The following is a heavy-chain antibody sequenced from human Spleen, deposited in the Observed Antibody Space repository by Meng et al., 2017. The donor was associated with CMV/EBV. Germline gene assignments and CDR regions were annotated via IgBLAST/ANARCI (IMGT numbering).Heavy chain of an antibody. CDR1: GVSIGSGEYY. V-gene: IGHV4-30-4*08. Sequence: SGVSIGSGEYYWSLIRQHPGKGLEWIGYIYYSGSTYYNPSLKSRVIISVDMSKNQFSLKLSSVTAADTAVYYCARVRVRFTLNWFDPWGQGTLVTVSS. D-gene: IGHD3-3*01. CDR2: IYYSGST. J-gene: IGHJ5*02. CDR3: ARVRVRFTLNWFDP.